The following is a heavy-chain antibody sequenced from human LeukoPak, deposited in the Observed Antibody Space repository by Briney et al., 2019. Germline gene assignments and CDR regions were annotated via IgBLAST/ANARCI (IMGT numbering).Heavy chain of an antibody. CDR1: GFTFSDYS. J-gene: IGHJ4*02. Sequence: PGGSLRLSCAASGFTFSDYSMNWVRQAPGKGLEWVSSISSSSSYIYYADSVKGRFTISRDNAENSLYLQMSSLRAEDTAVYYCARPTYYDFWSGPYYFDYWGQGTLVTVSS. D-gene: IGHD3-3*01. CDR3: ARPTYYDFWSGPYYFDY. V-gene: IGHV3-21*01. CDR2: ISSSSSYI.